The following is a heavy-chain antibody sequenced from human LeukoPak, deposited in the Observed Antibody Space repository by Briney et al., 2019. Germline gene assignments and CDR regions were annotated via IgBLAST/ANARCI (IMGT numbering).Heavy chain of an antibody. Sequence: GGSLRLSCAASGFTFTNYAMSWVRQAPGRGLEWVSSISGSGDSTYYADSMKFRFTISRDNSKNTLYLQMNSLRAEDTAVYYCAKTAPRGRIIAVAATGNGYWGQGTLVTVSS. J-gene: IGHJ4*02. CDR1: GFTFTNYA. V-gene: IGHV3-23*01. CDR3: AKTAPRGRIIAVAATGNGY. CDR2: ISGSGDST. D-gene: IGHD6-19*01.